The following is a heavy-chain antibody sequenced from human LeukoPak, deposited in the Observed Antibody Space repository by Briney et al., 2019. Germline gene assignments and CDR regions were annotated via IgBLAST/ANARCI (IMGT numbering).Heavy chain of an antibody. CDR1: GYTFTGYY. Sequence: ASVKVSCKASGYTFTGYYMHWVRQAPGQGLEWMGWINPNSGGTNYAQKFQGRVTMTRDTSISTAYMELSRLGSDDTAVYYCARVFGILTGYYFDYWGQGTLVTVSS. D-gene: IGHD3-9*01. CDR2: INPNSGGT. J-gene: IGHJ4*02. V-gene: IGHV1-2*02. CDR3: ARVFGILTGYYFDY.